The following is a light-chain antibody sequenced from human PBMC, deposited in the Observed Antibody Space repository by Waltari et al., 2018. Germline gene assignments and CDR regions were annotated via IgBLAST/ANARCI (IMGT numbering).Light chain of an antibody. Sequence: QLTQSPSSLSASVGDRVTIPCRASQAINTYLAWYQLKPGKAPKLLISTSSTLQAGVPSRFSGSGSGPDFTLTITSLQPEDLATYYCQQLNTYPYTFGQGTKLEIK. CDR2: TSS. V-gene: IGKV1-9*01. CDR3: QQLNTYPYT. CDR1: QAINTY. J-gene: IGKJ2*01.